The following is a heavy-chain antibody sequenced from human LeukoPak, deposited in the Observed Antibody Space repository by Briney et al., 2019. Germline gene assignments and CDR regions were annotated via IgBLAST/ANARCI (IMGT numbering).Heavy chain of an antibody. Sequence: SETLSLTCTVSGGSISTYYWSWIRQPPGKGLEWIGYIYYSGSTNYNPSLKSRITISLDTSKKQFSLKLSSVTAADTAVYYCARDYCSGGSCYHFDYWGQGTLVTVSS. J-gene: IGHJ4*02. CDR1: GGSISTYY. V-gene: IGHV4-59*01. D-gene: IGHD2-15*01. CDR3: ARDYCSGGSCYHFDY. CDR2: IYYSGST.